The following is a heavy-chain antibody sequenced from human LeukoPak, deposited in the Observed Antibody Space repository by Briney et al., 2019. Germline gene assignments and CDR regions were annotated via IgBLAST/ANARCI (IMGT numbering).Heavy chain of an antibody. D-gene: IGHD3-10*01. CDR3: AREMVRGVIRTFDY. CDR2: INPNSGGT. Sequence: ASVKVSCKASGYTFTGYYMHWVRQAPGQGLEWMGWINPNSGGTNYAQKFQGRVTMTRDTSISTAYMELSRLRSDDTAVYYCAREMVRGVIRTFDYWGRGTLVTVSS. CDR1: GYTFTGYY. J-gene: IGHJ4*02. V-gene: IGHV1-2*02.